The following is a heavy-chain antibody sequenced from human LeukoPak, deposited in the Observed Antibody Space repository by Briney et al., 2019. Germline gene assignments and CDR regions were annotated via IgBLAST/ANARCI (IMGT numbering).Heavy chain of an antibody. CDR2: IYYTGTT. V-gene: IGHV4-39*01. Sequence: SETLSLTCTVSGGSISTSSYYWGWIRQPPGKGLECIGTIYYTGTTYYNPSLKSRVTISVDTSKNQFSLKLSSVTAADTAVYYCARNPYDILTGYSHFDYWGQGTLVTVSS. CDR3: ARNPYDILTGYSHFDY. CDR1: GGSISTSSYY. J-gene: IGHJ4*02. D-gene: IGHD3-9*01.